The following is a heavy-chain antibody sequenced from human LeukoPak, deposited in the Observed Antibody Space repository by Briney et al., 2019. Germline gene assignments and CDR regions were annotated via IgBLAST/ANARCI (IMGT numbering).Heavy chain of an antibody. J-gene: IGHJ4*02. D-gene: IGHD3-10*01. CDR2: ISGGGGST. Sequence: GGSLRLSCAASGFTFSSYAMSWVRQAPGKGLEWVSAISGGGGSTYYADSVKGRFTISRDNSKNTLYLQMNSLRAEDTAVYYCARDEANYGSGSYALFDYWGQGTLVTVSS. CDR3: ARDEANYGSGSYALFDY. V-gene: IGHV3-23*01. CDR1: GFTFSSYA.